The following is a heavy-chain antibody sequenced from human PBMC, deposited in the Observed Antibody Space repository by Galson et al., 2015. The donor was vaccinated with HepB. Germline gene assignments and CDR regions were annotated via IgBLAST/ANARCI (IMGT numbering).Heavy chain of an antibody. D-gene: IGHD2/OR15-2a*01. CDR2: ISSSSSTI. Sequence: SLRLSCAASGFTFSSYPMNWVRQAPGKGLEWVSYISSSSSTIYYADSVKGRFTISGDNAKNSLYLQMNSLRAEGTAVYYWSRGGPGHTLDYWGQGTLVTVSS. CDR3: SRGGPGHTLDY. CDR1: GFTFSSYP. V-gene: IGHV3-48*04. J-gene: IGHJ4*02.